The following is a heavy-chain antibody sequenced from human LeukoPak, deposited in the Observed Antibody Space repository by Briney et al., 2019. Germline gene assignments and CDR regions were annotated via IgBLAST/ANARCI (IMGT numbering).Heavy chain of an antibody. V-gene: IGHV1-2*02. CDR2: NNPNSGGS. CDR1: GYIFTDYC. Sequence: ASVKVSCKASGYIFTDYCLHWVRQAPGQGLEWMGWNNPNSGGSNSAQKFQGRVSMTRDTSINTAYMELSSLQFDDTTIYYCVRDLDSSNCLWGQGTLVTVSS. D-gene: IGHD6-13*01. J-gene: IGHJ4*02. CDR3: VRDLDSSNCL.